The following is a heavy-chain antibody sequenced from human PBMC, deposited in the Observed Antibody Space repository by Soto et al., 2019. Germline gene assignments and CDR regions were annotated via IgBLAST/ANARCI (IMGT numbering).Heavy chain of an antibody. J-gene: IGHJ5*02. CDR3: ARDRVAAAGRPTWFDP. D-gene: IGHD6-13*01. V-gene: IGHV1-3*01. CDR1: GYTFTSYA. Sequence: ASVKVSCKASGYTFTSYAMHWVRQAPGQRLEWMGWINAGNGNTKYSQKFQGRVTITRDTSASTAYMELSSLRSEDTAVYYCARDRVAAAGRPTWFDPWGQGTLVTVSS. CDR2: INAGNGNT.